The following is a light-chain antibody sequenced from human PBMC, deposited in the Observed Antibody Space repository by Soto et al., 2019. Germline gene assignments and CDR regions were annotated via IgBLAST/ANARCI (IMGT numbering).Light chain of an antibody. Sequence: QSALTQPASVSGSPGQSITISCTGTSSDVGGYNFVSWYQQHPGKAPRLMIFDVDNRPSGVSTRFSGSKSGNTASLTISGLQDEDEADYYCCSYSGSSTIVVFGGGTQLTVL. CDR3: CSYSGSSTIVV. CDR2: DVD. J-gene: IGLJ2*01. CDR1: SSDVGGYNF. V-gene: IGLV2-14*03.